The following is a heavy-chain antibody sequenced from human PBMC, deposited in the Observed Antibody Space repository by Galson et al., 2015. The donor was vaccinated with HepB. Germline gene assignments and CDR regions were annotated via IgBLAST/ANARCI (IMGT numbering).Heavy chain of an antibody. J-gene: IGHJ4*02. CDR3: TTRDEGVVVVVSAPFDY. Sequence: SLRLSCAASGFTFSNAWMSWVRQAPGKGLEWVGRIKSKTDGGTTDYAAPVKGRFTISRDDSKNTLYLQMNSLKTEDTAVYYCTTRDEGVVVVVSAPFDYWGQGTLVTVSS. CDR1: GFTFSNAW. D-gene: IGHD2-15*01. CDR2: IKSKTDGGTT. V-gene: IGHV3-15*01.